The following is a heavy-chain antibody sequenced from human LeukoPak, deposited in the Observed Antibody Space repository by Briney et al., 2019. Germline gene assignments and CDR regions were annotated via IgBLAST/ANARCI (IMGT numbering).Heavy chain of an antibody. D-gene: IGHD1-26*01. J-gene: IGHJ4*02. CDR3: ASIRGAATFDY. CDR1: GGTFSSYA. V-gene: IGHV1-69*01. CDR2: IIPIFGTA. Sequence: GASVKVSCKASGGTFSSYAISWVRQAPGQGLEWMGGIIPIFGTANYAQKFQGRVTITADESTSTAYMELSSLRSGDTAVYYCASIRGAATFDYWGQGTLVTVSS.